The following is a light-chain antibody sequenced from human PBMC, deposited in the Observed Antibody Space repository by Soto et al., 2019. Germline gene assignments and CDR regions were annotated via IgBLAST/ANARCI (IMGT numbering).Light chain of an antibody. CDR2: EVT. V-gene: IGLV2-14*01. Sequence: ALTQPASVSGSPGQSITISCTGTSSDVGGYNFVSWYQQHPGKAPKLIIYEVTHRPSGVSNRFSGSKSGNTASLTISGLQAEDEADYYCSSYTASNILEVFGTGTKVTVL. CDR1: SSDVGGYNF. CDR3: SSYTASNILEV. J-gene: IGLJ1*01.